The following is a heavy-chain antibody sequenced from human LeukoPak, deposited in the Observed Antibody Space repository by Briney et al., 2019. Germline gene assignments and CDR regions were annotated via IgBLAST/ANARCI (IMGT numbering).Heavy chain of an antibody. CDR3: ARTYYDFWSGYYEDY. CDR2: IYYSGST. D-gene: IGHD3-3*01. V-gene: IGHV4-59*01. Sequence: SETLSLTCAVYGGSFSGYYWSWIRQPPGKGLEWIGYIYYSGSTNYNPSLKSRVTISVDTSKNQFSLKLSSVTAADTAVYYCARTYYDFWSGYYEDYWGQGTLVTVSS. CDR1: GGSFSGYY. J-gene: IGHJ4*02.